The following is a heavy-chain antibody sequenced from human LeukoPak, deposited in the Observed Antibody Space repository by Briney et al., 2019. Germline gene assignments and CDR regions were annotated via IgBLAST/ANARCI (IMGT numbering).Heavy chain of an antibody. Sequence: SETLSLTCTVSGGSIRSYYWSWIRQPPGKGLEWIGYIYYSGSTNYNPSLKSRVTISVDTSKNQFSLKLSSVTAADTAVYYCARGLRGFWSGYYLPGGTYFDYWGQGTLVTVSS. CDR2: IYYSGST. CDR1: GGSIRSYY. V-gene: IGHV4-59*01. CDR3: ARGLRGFWSGYYLPGGTYFDY. J-gene: IGHJ4*02. D-gene: IGHD3-3*01.